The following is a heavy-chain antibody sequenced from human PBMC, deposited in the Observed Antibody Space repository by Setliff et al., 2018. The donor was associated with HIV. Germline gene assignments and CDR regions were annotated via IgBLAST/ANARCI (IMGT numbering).Heavy chain of an antibody. J-gene: IGHJ4*02. CDR3: AQLGMVDDFDY. CDR1: GYSISSGYY. D-gene: IGHD1-1*01. Sequence: SETLSLTCAVSGYSISSGYYWGWIRQPPGKGLEWIGSIYHSGNTYYNPSLKSRVTILVDTSKNQFSLNLSSVTAADTAVYYCAQLGMVDDFDYWGQGTLVTVSS. V-gene: IGHV4-38-2*01. CDR2: IYHSGNT.